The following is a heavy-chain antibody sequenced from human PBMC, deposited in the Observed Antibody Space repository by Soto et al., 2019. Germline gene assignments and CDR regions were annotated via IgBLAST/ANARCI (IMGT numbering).Heavy chain of an antibody. CDR2: ISYDGNTE. CDR1: GFIFRNYG. V-gene: IGHV3-30*18. CDR3: AKRGGTHWYTIDY. J-gene: IGHJ4*02. Sequence: QVPLVESGGGVVQPGRSLRLSCAASGFIFRNYGMHWVRQAPGKGLEWVAVISYDGNTEYYEDSVKRRFTVSRDNYKNTLYLQMNSLRVEDTALYYCAKRGGTHWYTIDYWGQGTLVTVSS. D-gene: IGHD3-10*01.